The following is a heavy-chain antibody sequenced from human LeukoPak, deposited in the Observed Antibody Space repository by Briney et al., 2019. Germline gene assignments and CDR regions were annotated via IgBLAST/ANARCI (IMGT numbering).Heavy chain of an antibody. D-gene: IGHD3-22*01. V-gene: IGHV3-23*01. CDR1: GFTFSSYS. CDR2: ISGSGGST. CDR3: ARGGSGYYYADY. J-gene: IGHJ4*02. Sequence: GGSLRLSCAASGFTFSSYSMTWVRQAPGKGLEWVSAISGSGGSTYYADSVKGRFTISRDNSKNTLYLQMNSLRAEDTAVYYCARGGSGYYYADYWGQGTLVTVSS.